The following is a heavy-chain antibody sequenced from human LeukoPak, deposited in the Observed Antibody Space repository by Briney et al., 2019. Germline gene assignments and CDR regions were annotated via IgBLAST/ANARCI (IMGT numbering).Heavy chain of an antibody. V-gene: IGHV3-23*01. D-gene: IGHD2-15*01. J-gene: IGHJ3*02. Sequence: GGSLRLSCAASGFTFDDYSMHWVRQAPGKGLEWVSAISGSGGSTYYADSVKGRFTISRDNSKNTLYLQMNSLRAEDTAVYYCAKAVGVVDAFDIWGQGTMVTVSS. CDR2: ISGSGGST. CDR3: AKAVGVVDAFDI. CDR1: GFTFDDYS.